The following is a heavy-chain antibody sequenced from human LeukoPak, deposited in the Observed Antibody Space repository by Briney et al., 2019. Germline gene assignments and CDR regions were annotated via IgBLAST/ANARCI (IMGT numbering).Heavy chain of an antibody. D-gene: IGHD2-15*01. CDR2: IYTSGST. J-gene: IGHJ3*02. V-gene: IGHV4-4*07. CDR1: GYSLSSHY. CDR3: ARGDYCSGGSCYSRAFDS. Sequence: SETLSLTCAVSGYSLSSHYWSWIRQPAGKGLEWIGRIYTSGSTNYNPSLKSRVTMSVDTSKNQFSLKLSSVTAADTAVYYCARGDYCSGGSCYSRAFDSWGQGTMVTVSS.